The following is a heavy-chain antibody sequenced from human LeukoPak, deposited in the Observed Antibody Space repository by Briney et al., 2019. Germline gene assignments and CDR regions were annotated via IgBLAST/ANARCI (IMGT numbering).Heavy chain of an antibody. CDR2: INHSGST. CDR3: ARVRRNGYSSSWPISDY. D-gene: IGHD6-13*01. V-gene: IGHV4-39*07. CDR1: GDSISSTRYF. Sequence: SETLSLTCSVSGDSISSTRYFWGWIRQPPGKGLEWIGEINHSGSTNYNPSLKSRVTISVDTSKNQFSLKLSSVTAADTAVYYCARVRRNGYSSSWPISDYWGQGTLVTVSS. J-gene: IGHJ4*02.